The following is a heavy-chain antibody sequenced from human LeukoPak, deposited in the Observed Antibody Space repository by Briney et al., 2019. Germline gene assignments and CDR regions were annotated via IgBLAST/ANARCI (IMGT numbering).Heavy chain of an antibody. V-gene: IGHV4-59*01. J-gene: IGHJ4*02. CDR3: ARTGGGYNFGY. CDR1: GGSISSYY. Sequence: SETLCLTCTVSGGSISSYYWSWIRQPPGKGLEWIGYIYYSGSTNYNPSLKSRVTISVDTSKNQFSLKLSSVTAADTAVYYCARTGGGYNFGYWGQGTLVTVSS. D-gene: IGHD5-24*01. CDR2: IYYSGST.